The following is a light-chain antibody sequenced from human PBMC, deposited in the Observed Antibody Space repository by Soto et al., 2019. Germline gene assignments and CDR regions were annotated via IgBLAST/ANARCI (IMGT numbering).Light chain of an antibody. V-gene: IGKV3-11*01. J-gene: IGKJ3*01. CDR2: DAT. CDR3: QQRSNWLLT. CDR1: QSVSSY. Sequence: ETVLTQSPPTLSLSPGERATLSCRASQSVSSYLAWYQQKPGQPPRLLIYDATNRATGIPARFSGSGSGTDFTLTISSLEPEEFAVYYCQQRSNWLLTFGPGTKVDIK.